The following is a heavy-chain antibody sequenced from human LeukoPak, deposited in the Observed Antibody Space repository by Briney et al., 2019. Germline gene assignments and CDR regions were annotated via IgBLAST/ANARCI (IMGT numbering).Heavy chain of an antibody. CDR2: ISSSSSYI. V-gene: IGHV3-21*01. Sequence: GGSLRLSCAASGFTFSSYWMNWVRQAPGKGLEWVSSISSSSSYIYYADSVKGRFTISRDNAKNSQYLQMNSLRAEDTAVYYCARGGRSSSNWFDPWGQGTLVTVSS. CDR1: GFTFSSYW. CDR3: ARGGRSSSNWFDP. J-gene: IGHJ5*02.